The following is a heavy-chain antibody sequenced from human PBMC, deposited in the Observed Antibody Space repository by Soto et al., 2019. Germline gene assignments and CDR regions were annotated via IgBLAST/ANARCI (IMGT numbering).Heavy chain of an antibody. CDR3: ASTPTDYVFLSFSRAVDSPSNYYMDV. V-gene: IGHV3-21*01. J-gene: IGHJ6*03. CDR1: GFTFSSYG. CDR2: ISSSSSYI. D-gene: IGHD3-3*01. Sequence: GGSLRLSCAASGFTFSSYGMHWVRQAPGKGLEWVSSISSSSSYIYYADSVKGRFTISRDNAKNSLYLQMNRLRAEDTAVYYCASTPTDYVFLSFSRAVDSPSNYYMDVWGKGTTVTVSS.